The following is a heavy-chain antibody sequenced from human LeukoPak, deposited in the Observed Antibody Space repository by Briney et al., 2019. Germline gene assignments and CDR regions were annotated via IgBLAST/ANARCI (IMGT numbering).Heavy chain of an antibody. Sequence: SETLSLTCTVSGGSISSSSYYWGWIRQPPGKGLEWIGSIYYSGSTYYNPSLKSRVTISVDTSKNQFSLKMASVTAADTAVYYCARQGQISAFDIWGQGNLVIVSS. J-gene: IGHJ4*02. D-gene: IGHD3-16*02. CDR2: IYYSGST. CDR3: ARQGQISAFDI. V-gene: IGHV4-39*01. CDR1: GGSISSSSYY.